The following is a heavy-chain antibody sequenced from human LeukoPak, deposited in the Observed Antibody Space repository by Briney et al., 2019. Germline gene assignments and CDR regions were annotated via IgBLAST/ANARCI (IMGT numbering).Heavy chain of an antibody. Sequence: GRSLRLSCAASGFIFDDYAMHWVRRAPGKGLEWVSGISWNSGSIGYADSVKGRFTISRDNAKNSLYLQMNSLRAEDTALYYCAKGGSSFLYGMDVWGQGTTVTVSS. V-gene: IGHV3-9*01. CDR2: ISWNSGSI. CDR3: AKGGSSFLYGMDV. J-gene: IGHJ6*02. D-gene: IGHD6-13*01. CDR1: GFIFDDYA.